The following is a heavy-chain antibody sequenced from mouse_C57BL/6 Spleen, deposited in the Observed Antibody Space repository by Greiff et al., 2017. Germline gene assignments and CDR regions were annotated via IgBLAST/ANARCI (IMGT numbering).Heavy chain of an antibody. CDR2: ISYDGSN. Sequence: EVQLQQSGPGLVKPSQSLSLTCSVTGYSITSGYYWNWIRQFPGNKLEWMGYISYDGSNNYNPSLKNRISITRDTSKNQFFLKLNSVTTEDTATYYCASNYDLFAYWGQGTLVTVSA. J-gene: IGHJ3*01. CDR3: ASNYDLFAY. D-gene: IGHD2-1*01. V-gene: IGHV3-6*01. CDR1: GYSITSGYY.